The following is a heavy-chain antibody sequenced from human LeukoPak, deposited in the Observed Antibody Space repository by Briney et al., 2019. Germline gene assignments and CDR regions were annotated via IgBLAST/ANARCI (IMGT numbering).Heavy chain of an antibody. CDR1: GYTFTSYY. V-gene: IGHV1-46*01. J-gene: IGHJ5*02. D-gene: IGHD5-24*01. Sequence: ASVKVSCKASGYTFTSYYMHWVRQAPGQGLEWMGIINPSGGSTSYAQKFQGRVTMTRDTSISTAYMELSRLRSDDTAVYYCARDRSGWWLQASNWFDPWGQGTLVTVSS. CDR2: INPSGGST. CDR3: ARDRSGWWLQASNWFDP.